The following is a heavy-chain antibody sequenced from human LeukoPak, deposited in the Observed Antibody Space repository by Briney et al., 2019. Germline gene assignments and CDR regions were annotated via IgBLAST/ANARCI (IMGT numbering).Heavy chain of an antibody. V-gene: IGHV5-10-1*01. J-gene: IGHJ4*02. CDR3: ARRCSSSSCPFEY. CDR1: GYSFTSYW. Sequence: GESLKISCKGSGYSFTSYWISWVRQMPGKGLEWMGRIDPSDSYTNYSPSFQGHVTISADKSISTAYLQWSSLKASDTAMYYCARRCSSSSCPFEYWGQGTLVTVSS. D-gene: IGHD2-2*01. CDR2: IDPSDSYT.